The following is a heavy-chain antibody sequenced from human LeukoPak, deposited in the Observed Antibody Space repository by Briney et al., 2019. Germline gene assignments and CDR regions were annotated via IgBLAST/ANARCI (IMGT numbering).Heavy chain of an antibody. D-gene: IGHD3-3*01. CDR1: GGSFSGYY. Sequence: SETLSLTCAVYGGSFSGYYWSWIRQPPGKGLEWIGEINHSGSTNYNPSLKSRVTISVDTSKNQFSLKLSSVTAADTAVYYRARVITIFGVNEDYWGQGTLVTVSS. J-gene: IGHJ4*02. CDR3: ARVITIFGVNEDY. CDR2: INHSGST. V-gene: IGHV4-34*01.